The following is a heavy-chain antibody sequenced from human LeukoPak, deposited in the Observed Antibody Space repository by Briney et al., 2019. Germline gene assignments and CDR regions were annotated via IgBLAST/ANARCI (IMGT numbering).Heavy chain of an antibody. D-gene: IGHD3-22*01. Sequence: SETLSLTCTVSGYSISSGYYWGWIRQPPGKGLEWIGSIYHSGSTYYNPSLKSRVTISVDTSKNQFSLKLSSVTAADTAVYYCAREGIYDSSGYYAYWGQGTLVTVSS. J-gene: IGHJ4*02. CDR3: AREGIYDSSGYYAY. CDR2: IYHSGST. CDR1: GYSISSGYY. V-gene: IGHV4-38-2*02.